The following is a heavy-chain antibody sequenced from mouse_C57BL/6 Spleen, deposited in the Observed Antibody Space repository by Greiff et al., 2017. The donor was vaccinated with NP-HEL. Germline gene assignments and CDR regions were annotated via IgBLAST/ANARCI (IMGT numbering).Heavy chain of an antibody. CDR3: ARDRGYSNYEAMDY. CDR2: ISYDGSN. J-gene: IGHJ4*01. Sequence: EVQLQESGPGLVKPSQSLSLTCSVTGYSITSGYYWNWIRQFPGNKLEWMGYISYDGSNNYNPSLKNRISITRDTSKNQFFLKLNSVTTEDTATYYCARDRGYSNYEAMDYWGQGTSVTVSS. V-gene: IGHV3-6*01. D-gene: IGHD2-5*01. CDR1: GYSITSGYY.